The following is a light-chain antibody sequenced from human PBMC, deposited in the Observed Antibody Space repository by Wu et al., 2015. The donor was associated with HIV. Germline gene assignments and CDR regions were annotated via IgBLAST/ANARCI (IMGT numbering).Light chain of an antibody. V-gene: IGKV3-20*01. CDR1: QSVSSNY. CDR3: QQYGSSPRT. Sequence: EIVLTQSPGTLSLSPGERATLSCRASQSVSSNYLAWYQQKPGQAPRLLIYGASSRATGIPDRFSASGSGIDFTLTISRLEPEDFAVYYCQQYGSSPRTFGQGTKVEIK. CDR2: GAS. J-gene: IGKJ1*01.